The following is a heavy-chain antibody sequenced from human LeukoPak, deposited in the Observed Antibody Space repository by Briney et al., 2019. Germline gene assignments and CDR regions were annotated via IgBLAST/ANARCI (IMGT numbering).Heavy chain of an antibody. CDR2: IYYSGST. Sequence: SQTLSLTCTVSGGSISSGDYYWSWIRQPPGKGLEWIGYIYYSGSTYYNPSLKSRVTISVDTSKNQFSLKLSSVTAADTAVYYCAVQTVVRGVIRPLDYWGQGTLVTVSS. V-gene: IGHV4-30-4*01. CDR3: AVQTVVRGVIRPLDY. CDR1: GGSISSGDYY. J-gene: IGHJ4*02. D-gene: IGHD3-10*01.